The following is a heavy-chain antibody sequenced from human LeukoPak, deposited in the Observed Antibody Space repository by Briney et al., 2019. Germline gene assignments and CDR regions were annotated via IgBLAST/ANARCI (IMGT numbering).Heavy chain of an antibody. D-gene: IGHD3-22*01. CDR1: GGSISSYY. V-gene: IGHV4-59*01. J-gene: IGHJ4*02. CDR2: IYYSGST. Sequence: KPSETLSLTCTVSGGSISSYYWSWIRQPPGKGLEWIGYIYYSGSTNYNPSLKSRVTISVDTSKNQFSLKLSSVTAADTAVYYCAATIYYYDSSGYYPPGYGGQGTLVTVSS. CDR3: AATIYYYDSSGYYPPGY.